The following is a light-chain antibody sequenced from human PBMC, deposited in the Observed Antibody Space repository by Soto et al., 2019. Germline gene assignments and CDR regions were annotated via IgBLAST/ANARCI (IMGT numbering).Light chain of an antibody. CDR2: AVS. CDR3: QQYNSYRT. Sequence: DIQMTQSPSSLSASVGDRVTITCRASQAINNYLVWFQQKPGKAPKSLIYAVSNLQGGVPSKFSGSGSGTDFTLTISSLQPEDFATYYCQQYNSYRTFGQGTKVEIK. CDR1: QAINNY. V-gene: IGKV1-16*02. J-gene: IGKJ1*01.